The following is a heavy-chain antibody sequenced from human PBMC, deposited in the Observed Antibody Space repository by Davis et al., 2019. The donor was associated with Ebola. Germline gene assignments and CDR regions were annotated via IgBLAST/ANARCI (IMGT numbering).Heavy chain of an antibody. CDR2: ISSDSDYI. Sequence: GESLKISCAASGFTFRAYAMSWVRQAPGKALEWVSSISSDSDYIYYADSAKGRFTISRDNSKNTVYLQMNSLRAEDTAVYYCARVWGYCSGGSCYSDWYFDLWGRGTLVTVSS. CDR1: GFTFRAYA. CDR3: ARVWGYCSGGSCYSDWYFDL. V-gene: IGHV3-21*01. J-gene: IGHJ2*01. D-gene: IGHD2-15*01.